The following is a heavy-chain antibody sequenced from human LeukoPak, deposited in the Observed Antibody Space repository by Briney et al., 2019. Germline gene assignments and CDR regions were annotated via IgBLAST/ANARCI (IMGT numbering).Heavy chain of an antibody. V-gene: IGHV4-34*01. CDR3: ARAPYRALRLGPIVGATLSVDY. J-gene: IGHJ4*02. CDR2: INHSGST. D-gene: IGHD1-26*01. CDR1: GGSFSGYY. Sequence: SETLSLTCAVYGGSFSGYYWSWIRQPPGKGLEWIGEINHSGSTNYNPSLKGRVTISVDTSKNQFSLKLSSVTAADTAVYYCARAPYRALRLGPIVGATLSVDYWGQGTLVTVSS.